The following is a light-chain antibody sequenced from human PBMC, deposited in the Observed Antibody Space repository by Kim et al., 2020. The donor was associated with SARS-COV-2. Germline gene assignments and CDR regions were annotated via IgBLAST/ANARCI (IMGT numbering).Light chain of an antibody. J-gene: IGLJ1*01. Sequence: SALTQPASVSGSPGQSITLSCTGTSSDVGGYNYVSWYQQHPGKAPKLMIYDVSNRPSGVSNRFSGSKSGNTASLTISGLQAEDEADYYCSSYTSSSTLYVLGTGTKVTV. V-gene: IGLV2-14*03. CDR3: SSYTSSSTLYV. CDR1: SSDVGGYNY. CDR2: DVS.